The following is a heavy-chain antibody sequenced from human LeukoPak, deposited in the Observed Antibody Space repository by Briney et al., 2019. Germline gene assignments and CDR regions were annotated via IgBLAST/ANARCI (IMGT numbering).Heavy chain of an antibody. Sequence: SETLSLTCTVSGGSISSNSYFLAWIRQPPGKGLEWIGGIFYSGTTYYNPSLKSRVTISVDTSKNQFSLKVASVTAADTAVYYCARRAAYNNYYFDYWGQGILVTVSS. D-gene: IGHD1-1*01. V-gene: IGHV4-39*01. CDR3: ARRAAYNNYYFDY. J-gene: IGHJ4*02. CDR2: IFYSGTT. CDR1: GGSISSNSYF.